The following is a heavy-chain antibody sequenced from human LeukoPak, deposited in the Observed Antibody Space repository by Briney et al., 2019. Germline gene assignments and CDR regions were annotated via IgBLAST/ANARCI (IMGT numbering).Heavy chain of an antibody. CDR1: GFTFNTYA. V-gene: IGHV3-23*01. CDR2: ISASGDRT. D-gene: IGHD7-27*01. J-gene: IGHJ4*02. Sequence: GGFLRLSCAASGFTFNTYAMNWVRQAPGKGLEWVSVISASGDRTYYADSVKGRFTVSRDNSKSTLYLQMNNLRVEDTAVYYCASHWGPSEDSWGQGTLVSVSS. CDR3: ASHWGPSEDS.